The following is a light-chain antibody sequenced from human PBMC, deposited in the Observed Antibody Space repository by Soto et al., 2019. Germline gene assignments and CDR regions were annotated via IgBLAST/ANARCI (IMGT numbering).Light chain of an antibody. CDR2: AAS. Sequence: DIQMTQSPSSVSASLGDRVTISCRASQGVSSCLAWYQQKPGKAPKLLIYAASTLRSGVISRLIGSGSGTDFTLTISNLQPEDFATYYCRQATSFPRTFGQGTKVDIK. V-gene: IGKV1-12*01. CDR1: QGVSSC. CDR3: RQATSFPRT. J-gene: IGKJ1*01.